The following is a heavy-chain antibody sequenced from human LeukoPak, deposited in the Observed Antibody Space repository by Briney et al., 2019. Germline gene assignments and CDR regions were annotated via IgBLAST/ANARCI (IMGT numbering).Heavy chain of an antibody. CDR3: ARGGYCTNGVCYRPHYFYYYMDV. D-gene: IGHD2-8*01. CDR2: INHSGST. V-gene: IGHV4-34*01. Sequence: SETLSLTCAVYDGSFSDYYCSWIRQPPGKGLEWIGEINHSGSTNYNPSLKSRATISVDTSKNQFSLKLSSVTAADTAVYYCARGGYCTNGVCYRPHYFYYYMDVWGKGTTVTVSS. J-gene: IGHJ6*03. CDR1: DGSFSDYY.